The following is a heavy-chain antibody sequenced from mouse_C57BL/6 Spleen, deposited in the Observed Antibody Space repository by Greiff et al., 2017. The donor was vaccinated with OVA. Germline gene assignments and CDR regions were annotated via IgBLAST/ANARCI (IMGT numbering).Heavy chain of an antibody. D-gene: IGHD2-3*01. CDR3: ARWGLLLGLDY. CDR1: GYTFTSYW. Sequence: QVQLQQPGAELVKPGASVKLSCKASGYTFTSYWMQWVKQRPGQGLEWIGEIDPSDSDTNYNQKFKGKATLTVDTSSSTAYMQLSSLTSEDSAGYCCARWGLLLGLDYWGQGTSVTVSS. J-gene: IGHJ4*01. CDR2: IDPSDSDT. V-gene: IGHV1-50*01.